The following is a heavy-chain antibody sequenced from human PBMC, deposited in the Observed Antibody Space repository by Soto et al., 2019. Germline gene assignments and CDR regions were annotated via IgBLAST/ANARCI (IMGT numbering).Heavy chain of an antibody. V-gene: IGHV4-31*03. CDR1: GGSISSGGYY. J-gene: IGHJ4*02. CDR2: IYYSGST. D-gene: IGHD3-22*01. CDR3: ARVNYYDSSGYPGYFDY. Sequence: SETLSLTCTVSGGSISSGGYYWSWIRQHPGKGLEWIGYIYYSGSTYYNPSLKSRVTISVDTSKNQFSLKLSSVTAADTAVYYCARVNYYDSSGYPGYFDYWGQGTLVTVSS.